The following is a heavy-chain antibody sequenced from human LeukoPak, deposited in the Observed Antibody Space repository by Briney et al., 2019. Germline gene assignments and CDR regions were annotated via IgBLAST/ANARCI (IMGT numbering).Heavy chain of an antibody. Sequence: ASVKVSCKASGYTFTSYGISWVRQAPGQGLEWMGGISADNGNTNYARKLQGRVTMTTDTSTSTAYMELRSLRSDDTAVYYCARDPPRIVVVVAATNYYGMDVWGQGATVTVSS. V-gene: IGHV1-18*01. CDR1: GYTFTSYG. J-gene: IGHJ6*02. CDR2: ISADNGNT. D-gene: IGHD2-15*01. CDR3: ARDPPRIVVVVAATNYYGMDV.